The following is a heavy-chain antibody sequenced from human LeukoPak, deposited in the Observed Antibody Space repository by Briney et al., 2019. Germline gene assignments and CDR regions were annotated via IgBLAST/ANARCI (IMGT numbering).Heavy chain of an antibody. V-gene: IGHV3-23*01. CDR2: ISGGSGRT. D-gene: IGHD3-10*01. J-gene: IGHJ4*02. Sequence: GGSLRLSCAASGFSFSNFAMSWIRQTTGKELEWASVISGGSGRTFYADSVKGRFTISRDNSKNTLYLQMDSLRVEDTGVYYCAKDPFYGSGTYADYWGLGTLVSVSS. CDR1: GFSFSNFA. CDR3: AKDPFYGSGTYADY.